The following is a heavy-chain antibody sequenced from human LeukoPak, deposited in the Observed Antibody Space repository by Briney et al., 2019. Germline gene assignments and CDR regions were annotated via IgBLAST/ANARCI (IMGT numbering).Heavy chain of an antibody. V-gene: IGHV1-69*13. Sequence: GASVKVSCKASGYTFTDYYMYWVRQAPGQGLEWMGGIIPIFGTANYAQKFQGRVTITADESTSTAYMELSSLRSEDTAVYYCARDKSDDFWSGYYPFDYWGQGTLVTVSS. CDR3: ARDKSDDFWSGYYPFDY. CDR2: IIPIFGTA. D-gene: IGHD3-3*01. J-gene: IGHJ4*02. CDR1: GYTFTDYY.